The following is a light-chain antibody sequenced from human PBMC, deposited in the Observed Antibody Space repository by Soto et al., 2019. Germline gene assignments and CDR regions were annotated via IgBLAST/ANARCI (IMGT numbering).Light chain of an antibody. CDR2: LNSDGSH. V-gene: IGLV4-69*01. J-gene: IGLJ3*02. CDR3: QTWDTGIRV. Sequence: QLVLTQSPSASASLGASVKLTCTLSSGHRTYAIAWHQQQPEKGPRYLMKLNSDGSHSKGAGIPDRFSGSSFGAERYLTISSLQSEDEADYYCQTWDTGIRVFGGGTKLTVL. CDR1: SGHRTYA.